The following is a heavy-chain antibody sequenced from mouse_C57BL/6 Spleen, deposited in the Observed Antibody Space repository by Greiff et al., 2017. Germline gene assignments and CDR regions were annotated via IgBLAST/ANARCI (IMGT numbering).Heavy chain of an antibody. J-gene: IGHJ2*01. D-gene: IGHD1-1*01. V-gene: IGHV1-64*01. CDR1: GYTFTSYW. CDR3: ARERDYYGSSPFDY. CDR2: IHPHSGST. Sequence: VQLQQPGAELVKPGASVKLSCKASGYTFTSYWMHWVKQRPGQGLEWIGMIHPHSGSTNYNEKFKSKATLTVDKSSSTAYMQLSSLTSEDSAVYYCARERDYYGSSPFDYWGQGTTLTVSS.